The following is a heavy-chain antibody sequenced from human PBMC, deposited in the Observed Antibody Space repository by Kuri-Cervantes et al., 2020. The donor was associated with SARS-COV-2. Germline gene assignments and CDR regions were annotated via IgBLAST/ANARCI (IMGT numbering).Heavy chain of an antibody. CDR2: IYYSGST. Sequence: SDTLSLTCTVSGGSVSSGSYYWSWIRQPPGKGLEWIGYIYYSGSTNYNPSLKSRVTISVDTSKNQFSLKLSSVTAADTAVYYCARDRRLSDIVVVPAAYGMDVWGQGTTVTVSS. CDR3: ARDRRLSDIVVVPAAYGMDV. D-gene: IGHD2-2*01. J-gene: IGHJ6*02. CDR1: GGSVSSGSYY. V-gene: IGHV4-61*01.